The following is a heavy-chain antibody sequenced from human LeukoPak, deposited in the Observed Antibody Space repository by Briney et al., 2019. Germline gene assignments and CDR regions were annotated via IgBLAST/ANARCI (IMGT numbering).Heavy chain of an antibody. CDR3: AREDPQTTVPEGMDV. CDR2: IYYTGTT. D-gene: IGHD4-17*01. J-gene: IGHJ6*02. CDR1: GGSISNY. V-gene: IGHV4-59*01. Sequence: SETLSLTCSVSGGSISNYWSWIRQLPGKGLEWIGYIYYTGTTNYNPSLRSRVTISVDTPRNQFSLRLSSVTAADTAVYYCAREDPQTTVPEGMDVWGHGTTVIVSS.